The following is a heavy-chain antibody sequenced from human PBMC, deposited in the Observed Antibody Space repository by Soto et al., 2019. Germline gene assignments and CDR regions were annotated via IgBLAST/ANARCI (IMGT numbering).Heavy chain of an antibody. CDR3: ARVGSYYGSGSYSLIYYYSAMDV. CDR1: GFIFSNYE. CDR2: IISRGSTI. V-gene: IGHV3-48*03. D-gene: IGHD3-10*01. J-gene: IGHJ6*02. Sequence: EVQLVESGGGLVQPGGSLRLSCAASGFIFSNYEMNWVRQAPGKGLEWVSYIISRGSTIYYADSVKGRFTISRDNAKNSLYLQMNSLRAEDTAVYYCARVGSYYGSGSYSLIYYYSAMDVWGQGTTVTVSS.